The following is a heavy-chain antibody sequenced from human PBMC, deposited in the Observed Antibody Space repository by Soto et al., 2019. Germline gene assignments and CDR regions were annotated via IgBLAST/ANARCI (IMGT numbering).Heavy chain of an antibody. CDR2: INPNRGGT. CDR1: GYNFNAFY. CDR3: ARAPTPRAEAADFAY. Sequence: ASVKVSCKTSGYNFNAFYIHWVRQAAGQGLEWMGSINPNRGGTKFAQRFQGRVTMTRDTSINTTYIEVTSLTSDDTAMYFCARAPTPRAEAADFAYWGQGSRVTVSS. V-gene: IGHV1-2*02. D-gene: IGHD2-15*01. J-gene: IGHJ4*02.